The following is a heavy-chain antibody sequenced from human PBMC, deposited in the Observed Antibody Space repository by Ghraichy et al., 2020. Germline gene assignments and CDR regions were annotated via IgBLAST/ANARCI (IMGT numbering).Heavy chain of an antibody. CDR1: GFVFSSYS. D-gene: IGHD3-22*01. Sequence: GGSLRRSCAASGFVFSSYSMNWVRQAPGKGLEWVSYINSGSTTIHYADSVKGRFTISRDNAKNSLYLQINSLRDEDTAVFYCAREYYHEWFWGQGTLVTVSS. CDR3: AREYYHEWF. CDR2: INSGSTTI. J-gene: IGHJ4*02. V-gene: IGHV3-48*02.